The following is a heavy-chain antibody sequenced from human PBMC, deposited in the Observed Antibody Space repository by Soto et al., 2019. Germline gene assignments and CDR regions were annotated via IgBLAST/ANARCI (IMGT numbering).Heavy chain of an antibody. CDR1: GYTFTNFG. J-gene: IGHJ4*02. Sequence: QVQLVQSGAEVKKPGASVKVSCKASGYTFTNFGLSWVRQAPGQGLEWMGWISAYNGNTNYAQNFQGRVTMTTDTYMGTAYMALKSLGSDDTAVYYYARTGTPLDFWGQGTLVTVSS. V-gene: IGHV1-18*01. CDR2: ISAYNGNT. CDR3: ARTGTPLDF.